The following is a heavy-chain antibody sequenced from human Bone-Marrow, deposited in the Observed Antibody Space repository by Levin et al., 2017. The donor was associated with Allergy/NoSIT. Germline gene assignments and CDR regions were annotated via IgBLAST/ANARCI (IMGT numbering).Heavy chain of an antibody. CDR2: IQSNGKT. V-gene: IGHV3-74*01. CDR3: ARDRFYSDSGSNFSWFDP. Sequence: GESLKISCAASGFTFSTYWMHWVRQAPGKGLVWVSRIQSNGKTNYADSVKGRFTISRDNAKNTLYLQMNSLTVEDTTVYYCARDRFYSDSGSNFSWFDPWGQGTLVTVSS. CDR1: GFTFSTYW. J-gene: IGHJ5*02. D-gene: IGHD3-10*01.